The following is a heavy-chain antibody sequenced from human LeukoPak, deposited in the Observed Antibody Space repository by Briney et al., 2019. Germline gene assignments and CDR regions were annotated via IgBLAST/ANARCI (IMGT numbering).Heavy chain of an antibody. CDR3: ARDGTWSGSPGMDV. V-gene: IGHV3-7*03. CDR2: IKQDGSEK. J-gene: IGHJ6*02. CDR1: GFTFSSYW. D-gene: IGHD3-3*01. Sequence: GGSLRLSCAASGFTFSSYWMNWVRQAPGKGLEWVANIKQDGSEKYYVDSVKGRFTISRDNAKNSLYVQMNSLRAEDTAVYYCARDGTWSGSPGMDVWGQGTMVTVSS.